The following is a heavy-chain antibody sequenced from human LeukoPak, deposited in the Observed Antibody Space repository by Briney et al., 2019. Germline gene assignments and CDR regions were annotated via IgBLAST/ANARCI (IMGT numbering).Heavy chain of an antibody. D-gene: IGHD3-10*01. CDR3: ARKGTSPHGMDV. J-gene: IGHJ6*02. CDR2: IQGDGSST. Sequence: GESLRLSCAASGFTFSNYWMHWVRQAPGKGLVWVSRIQGDGSSTAYADSVKGRFTISRDNAKNTLYLQMNSLRAEDTAVYYCARKGTSPHGMDVWGQGTTVTVSS. V-gene: IGHV3-74*01. CDR1: GFTFSNYW.